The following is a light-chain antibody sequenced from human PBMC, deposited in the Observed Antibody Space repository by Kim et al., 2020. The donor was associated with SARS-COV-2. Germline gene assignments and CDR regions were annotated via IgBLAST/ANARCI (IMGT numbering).Light chain of an antibody. V-gene: IGKV3-11*01. Sequence: PGESATLSCRASHNVDIDLAWYQQTPGQPPRLLIYDAAIRAAGIPDRFSGSGSETDFNKNKEKQKKKKIAVYYCQQRGTWPPALTFGGGTKVDIK. CDR2: DAA. CDR1: HNVDID. J-gene: IGKJ4*01. CDR3: QQRGTWPPALT.